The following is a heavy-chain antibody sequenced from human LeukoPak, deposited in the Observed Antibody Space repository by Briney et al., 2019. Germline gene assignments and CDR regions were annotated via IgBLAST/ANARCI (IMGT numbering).Heavy chain of an antibody. J-gene: IGHJ5*02. CDR1: GSTFTTYY. CDR3: ARRGYYDSSGYYNWFDP. D-gene: IGHD3-22*01. CDR2: INPSGGST. V-gene: IGHV1-46*01. Sequence: ASVKVSCKASGSTFTTYYMHWVRQAPGQGLEWMGMINPSGGSTSYAQKFQGRVTMTSDTSTSTVYMELSSLRSEDTAVYYCARRGYYDSSGYYNWFDPWGQGTLVTVSP.